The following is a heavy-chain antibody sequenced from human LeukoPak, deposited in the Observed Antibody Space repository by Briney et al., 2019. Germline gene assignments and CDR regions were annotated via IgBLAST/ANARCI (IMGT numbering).Heavy chain of an antibody. J-gene: IGHJ5*02. CDR2: INHSGST. CDR3: ARFGGQAFIVVVPAAMGNWFDP. V-gene: IGHV4-34*01. CDR1: GGSFSGYY. D-gene: IGHD2-2*01. Sequence: PSETLSLTCAVYGGSFSGYYWRWIRQPPGKGLEWIGEINHSGSTNYNPSLKSRVTISVDTSKNQFSLKLSSVTAADTAVYYCARFGGQAFIVVVPAAMGNWFDPWGQGTLVTVSS.